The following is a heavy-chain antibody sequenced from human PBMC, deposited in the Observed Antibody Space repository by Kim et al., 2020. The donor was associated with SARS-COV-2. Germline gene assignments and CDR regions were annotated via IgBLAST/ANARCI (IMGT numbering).Heavy chain of an antibody. Sequence: GGSLRLSCTAAGFTFGDHAMAWFRQAPGKGLEWLRLIISKTYGMTTEYAAAVKGRFSSSRDDFESIAYLQMNSPKTEDTAVYSCARGVGNGPSGVFDDWG. D-gene: IGHD2-15*01. CDR3: ARGVGNGPSGVFDD. J-gene: IGHJ4*01. V-gene: IGHV3-49*03. CDR2: IISKTYGMTT. CDR1: GFTFGDHA.